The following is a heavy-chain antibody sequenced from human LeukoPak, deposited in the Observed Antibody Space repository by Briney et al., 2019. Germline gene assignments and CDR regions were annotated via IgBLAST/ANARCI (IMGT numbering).Heavy chain of an antibody. J-gene: IGHJ4*02. Sequence: SETLPLTCTVSGGAISSSSYYWGWIRQPPGKGLEWIGSIYYSGSTYYNPSLKSRVTISVDTSKNQFSLKLSSVTAADTAVYYCARGSYKSITMIVVVNYYFDYWGQGTLVAVSS. V-gene: IGHV4-39*01. D-gene: IGHD3-22*01. CDR3: ARGSYKSITMIVVVNYYFDY. CDR2: IYYSGST. CDR1: GGAISSSSYY.